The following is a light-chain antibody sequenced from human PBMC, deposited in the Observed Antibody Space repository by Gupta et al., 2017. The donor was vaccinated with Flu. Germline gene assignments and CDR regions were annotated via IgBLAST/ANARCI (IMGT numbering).Light chain of an antibody. J-gene: IGKJ1*01. CDR1: QRISTY. V-gene: IGKV1-39*01. CDR2: SAS. CDR3: QQTYSTNTWT. Sequence: DIQMTQSPSSLSASVGDRVTITCRSSQRISTYVNWYQQMPGKAPQLLISSASTLHTGVPSRCIGGGAGTDLNLTVSRRQHEEFATYYCQQTYSTNTWTVGQGTMV.